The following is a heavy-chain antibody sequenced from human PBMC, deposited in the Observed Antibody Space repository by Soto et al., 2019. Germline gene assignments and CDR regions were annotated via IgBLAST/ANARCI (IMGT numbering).Heavy chain of an antibody. CDR3: AKTQYSTGWYELDY. CDR2: ISGLGGST. Sequence: WGSLRLSCASSGLTFSSYDMNWVRQALGKGLEWVSSISGLGGSTYYADSVKGRFTISRDNSKNTLYLQMNSPRAEDTAVYYRAKTQYSTGWYELDYWGQGSLVTVSS. J-gene: IGHJ4*02. V-gene: IGHV3-23*01. D-gene: IGHD6-19*01. CDR1: GLTFSSYD.